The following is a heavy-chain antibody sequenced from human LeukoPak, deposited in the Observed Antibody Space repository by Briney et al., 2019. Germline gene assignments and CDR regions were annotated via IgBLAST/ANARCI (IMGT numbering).Heavy chain of an antibody. CDR3: ARPLSEGFDP. Sequence: SETLSLTCTVSGGSISSYYWSWIRQPPGKGLEWIGYIYYSGSTNYKSSLKSRVTISVDTSKNQFSLKLSSVTVADTAVYYCARPLSEGFDPWGQGTLVTVSS. V-gene: IGHV4-59*01. CDR1: GGSISSYY. CDR2: IYYSGST. J-gene: IGHJ5*02. D-gene: IGHD3-16*02.